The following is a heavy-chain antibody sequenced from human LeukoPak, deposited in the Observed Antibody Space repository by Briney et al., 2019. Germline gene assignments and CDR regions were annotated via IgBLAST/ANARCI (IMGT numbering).Heavy chain of an antibody. CDR2: INPNSGGT. J-gene: IGHJ3*02. D-gene: IGHD3-22*01. CDR3: ARWVVVEVTVGRAFDI. Sequence: SVKVSCKASGSTFTDYYIHWVRQAPGQGLEWMGWINPNSGGTNYAQKFQGRVTMTRDTSISTAYMELRRLRSDDTAVYYCARWVVVEVTVGRAFDIWGQGTMVTVSS. CDR1: GSTFTDYY. V-gene: IGHV1-2*02.